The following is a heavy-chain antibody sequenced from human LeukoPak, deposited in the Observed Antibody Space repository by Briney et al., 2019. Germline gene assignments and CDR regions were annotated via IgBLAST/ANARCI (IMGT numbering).Heavy chain of an antibody. V-gene: IGHV4-59*01. CDR3: ARVGSYGDLYFDY. CDR1: GGPISSYY. D-gene: IGHD4-17*01. Sequence: PSETLSLTCTVSGGPISSYYWSWIRQPPGKGLEWIGYIYYSGSTNYNPSLKSRVTISVDTSKNQFSLKLSSVTAADTAVYYCARVGSYGDLYFDYWGQGTLVTVSS. CDR2: IYYSGST. J-gene: IGHJ4*02.